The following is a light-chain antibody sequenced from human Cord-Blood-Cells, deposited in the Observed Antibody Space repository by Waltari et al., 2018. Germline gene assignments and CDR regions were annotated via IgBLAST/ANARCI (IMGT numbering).Light chain of an antibody. V-gene: IGLV2-14*01. CDR1: SSDVGGYNY. CDR2: DVS. Sequence: QSALTQPASVSGSPGQSITISCTGTSSDVGGYNYVSWYQQHPGKAPKHMIYDVSKRPSGVSNRFSGCESGNTASLTISGLQAEDEADYYCSSYTSSSTLYVFGTGTKVTVL. J-gene: IGLJ1*01. CDR3: SSYTSSSTLYV.